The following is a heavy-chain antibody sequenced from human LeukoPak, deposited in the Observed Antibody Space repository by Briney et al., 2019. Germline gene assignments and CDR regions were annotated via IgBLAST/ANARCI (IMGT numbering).Heavy chain of an antibody. D-gene: IGHD2-21*02. Sequence: GGSLRLSCAASGFTFSSYAMSWVRQAPGKGLEWVSAISGSGGSTYYADSVKGRFTISRDNSKNTLYLQMNSLRAEDTGVYYCAKPPSYCGSDCYVNWFDPWGQGTLVTVSS. J-gene: IGHJ5*02. V-gene: IGHV3-23*01. CDR3: AKPPSYCGSDCYVNWFDP. CDR1: GFTFSSYA. CDR2: ISGSGGST.